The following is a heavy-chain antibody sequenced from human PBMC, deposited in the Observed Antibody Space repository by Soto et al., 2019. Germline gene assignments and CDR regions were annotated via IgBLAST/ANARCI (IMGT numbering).Heavy chain of an antibody. CDR2: IRDKANHYAT. D-gene: IGHD1-26*01. J-gene: IGHJ4*02. V-gene: IGHV3-73*02. CDR1: GFSFSDSA. Sequence: EVQLVESGGGWVQPGGSLKLSCSGSGFSFSDSAIHWVRQASGQGLEWVGRIRDKANHYATAYDASVRGRFTISRDDSDNTAYLPMNSLKTEDTAVYYCTRPPSGSYGDDSDYWGQGTLVTVSS. CDR3: TRPPSGSYGDDSDY.